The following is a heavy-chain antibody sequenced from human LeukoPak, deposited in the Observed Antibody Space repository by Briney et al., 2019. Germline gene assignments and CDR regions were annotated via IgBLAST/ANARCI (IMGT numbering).Heavy chain of an antibody. CDR2: ISSSSSTI. Sequence: PGGSLRLSCAASGFTFSSYSMNWVRQAPGKGLEWVSYISSSSSTIYYADSVKGRFTISRDNAKNSLYLQMNSLRAEDTAVYYCARAKDYDFWSGYHKNSWFDPWGQGTLVTVSS. V-gene: IGHV3-48*01. D-gene: IGHD3-3*01. CDR3: ARAKDYDFWSGYHKNSWFDP. J-gene: IGHJ5*02. CDR1: GFTFSSYS.